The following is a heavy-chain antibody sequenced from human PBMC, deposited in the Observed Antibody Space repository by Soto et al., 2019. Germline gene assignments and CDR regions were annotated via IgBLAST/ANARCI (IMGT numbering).Heavy chain of an antibody. CDR3: ARPPNYYDSSGYYGN. V-gene: IGHV3-21*01. J-gene: IGHJ4*02. D-gene: IGHD3-22*01. Sequence: PGGCLGLSCAASGLTFSSYSMNWVRQAPGKGLEWVSSISSSSSYIYYADSVKGRFTISRDNAKNSLYLQMNSLRAEDTAVYYCARPPNYYDSSGYYGNWGQGPLVTVSS. CDR2: ISSSSSYI. CDR1: GLTFSSYS.